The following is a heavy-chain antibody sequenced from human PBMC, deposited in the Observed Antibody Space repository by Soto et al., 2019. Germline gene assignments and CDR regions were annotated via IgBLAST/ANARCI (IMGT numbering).Heavy chain of an antibody. CDR1: GGSFSGYY. D-gene: IGHD2-2*01. CDR2: INHSGST. CDR3: ARGGPRDIVVVPAAIIAFDI. J-gene: IGHJ3*02. V-gene: IGHV4-34*01. Sequence: QVQLQQWGAGLLKPSETLSLTCAVYGGSFSGYYWSWIRQPPGKGLEWIGEINHSGSTNYNPSLKSRVTISVDTSKNQFSLKLSSVTAADTAVYYCARGGPRDIVVVPAAIIAFDIWGQGTMVTVSS.